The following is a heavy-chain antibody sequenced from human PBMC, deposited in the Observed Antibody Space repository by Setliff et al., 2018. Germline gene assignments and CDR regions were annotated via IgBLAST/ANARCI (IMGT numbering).Heavy chain of an antibody. CDR3: RRLVRFCTSVSCQRLLGAGL. CDR2: ISGYSGKA. Sequence: ASVKVSCKTSGYKFNDFVFSWVRQAPGRGLEWVGWISGYSGKAYYTSSLQDRVTLTTDTSTGTAFMEMRSLTSDDTAVYYCRRLVRFCTSVSCQRLLGAGLWGQGTLVTVSS. J-gene: IGHJ4*02. D-gene: IGHD2-2*01. V-gene: IGHV1-18*01. CDR1: GYKFNDFV.